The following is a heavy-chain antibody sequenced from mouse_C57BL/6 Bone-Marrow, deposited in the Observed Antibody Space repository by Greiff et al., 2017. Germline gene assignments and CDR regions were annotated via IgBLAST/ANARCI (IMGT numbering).Heavy chain of an antibody. Sequence: VQGVESGPGLVAPSQSLSITCTVSGFSLTSYGVDWVRQPPGKGLEWLGVIWGGGSTHYNSALMSRLSISKDNSKSQVFLKMNSLQTDDTAMYYCAKHIITTVVRHWYFDVWGTGTTVTVSS. CDR2: IWGGGST. J-gene: IGHJ1*03. V-gene: IGHV2-9*01. CDR1: GFSLTSYG. D-gene: IGHD1-1*01. CDR3: AKHIITTVVRHWYFDV.